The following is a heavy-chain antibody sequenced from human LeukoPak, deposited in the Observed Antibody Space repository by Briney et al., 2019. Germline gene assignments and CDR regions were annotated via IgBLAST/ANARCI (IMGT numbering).Heavy chain of an antibody. Sequence: GGSLRLSCAASGFTSSSYSMNWVRQAPGKGLEWVSYISSSSSYIYYADSVTGRFTISRDNAKNSLYLQMYSLRAEDTAVYYCARVVDTAMVTLDSWGQGILVTVSS. V-gene: IGHV3-21*01. D-gene: IGHD5-18*01. CDR2: ISSSSSYI. J-gene: IGHJ4*02. CDR3: ARVVDTAMVTLDS. CDR1: GFTSSSYS.